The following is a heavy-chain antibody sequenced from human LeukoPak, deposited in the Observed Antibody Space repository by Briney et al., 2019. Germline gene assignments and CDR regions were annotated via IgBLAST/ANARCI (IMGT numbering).Heavy chain of an antibody. D-gene: IGHD4-23*01. CDR1: GGTINTNEYY. CDR3: ARHLINRFQLNSPKALDAFDI. Sequence: PSETLSLNCTVSGGTINTNEYYWAWIRQPPGKGLEWIGSIYYGGATCTVPSLKSRIGLSVDSSENRFSLKLTSVTGADTAPYYCARHLINRFQLNSPKALDAFDIWGQGTMVSVSS. V-gene: IGHV4-39*01. J-gene: IGHJ3*02. CDR2: IYYGGAT.